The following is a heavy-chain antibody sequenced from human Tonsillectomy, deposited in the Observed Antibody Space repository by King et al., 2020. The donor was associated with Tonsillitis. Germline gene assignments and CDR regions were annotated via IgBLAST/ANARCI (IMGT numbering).Heavy chain of an antibody. CDR2: IKQDGSEK. Sequence: VQLVESGGGLVQPGGSLRLSCAASGFTFSSYWMSWVRQAPGKGLEWVANIKQDGSEKYYVDSVKGRFTISRDNAKNSLYQQMNSLRAEDTAVYYCARDGSGARFGGLLNFDYWGQGTLVTVSS. V-gene: IGHV3-7*01. CDR1: GFTFSSYW. CDR3: ARDGSGARFGGLLNFDY. D-gene: IGHD3-10*01. J-gene: IGHJ4*02.